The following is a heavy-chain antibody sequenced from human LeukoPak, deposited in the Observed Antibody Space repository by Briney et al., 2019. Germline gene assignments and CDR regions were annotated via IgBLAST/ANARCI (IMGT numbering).Heavy chain of an antibody. D-gene: IGHD6-19*01. CDR3: ARDGAGVPH. V-gene: IGHV3-66*02. J-gene: IGHJ4*02. CDR2: IYSGGST. CDR1: GFTVSSNY. Sequence: VGSLRLSCAASGFTVSSNYMCWVRQAPGKGLEWVSVIYSGGSTYYADSVKGRFTISRDNSKNTLYFQMNSLRAELSTVYYCARDGAGVPHWGQGTLVTVSS.